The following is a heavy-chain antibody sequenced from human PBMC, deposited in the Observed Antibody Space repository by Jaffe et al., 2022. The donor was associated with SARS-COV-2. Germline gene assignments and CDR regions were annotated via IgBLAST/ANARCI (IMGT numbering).Heavy chain of an antibody. D-gene: IGHD6-19*01. V-gene: IGHV4-39*01. CDR1: GGSISSSSYY. J-gene: IGHJ4*02. CDR3: ARRPWLVPNYFDY. CDR2: IYYSGST. Sequence: QLQLQESGPGLVKPSETLSLTCTVSGGSISSSSYYWGWIRQPPGKGLEWIGSIYYSGSTYYNPSLKSRVTISVDTSKNQFSLKLSSVTAADTAVYYCARRPWLVPNYFDYWGQGTLVTVSS.